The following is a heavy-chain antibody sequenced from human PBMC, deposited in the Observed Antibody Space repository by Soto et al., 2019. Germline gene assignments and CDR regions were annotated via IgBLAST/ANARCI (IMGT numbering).Heavy chain of an antibody. Sequence: QVQLQESGPGLVKPSQTLSLTCTVSGGSISSGGHYWSWIRQHPGKGLEWIGYIYYSGSTYYKPSLKSRVTVSVDTSKNQFSLKLTSVTAADTAVYYCARDLSYGYGGFDYWGQGTLVTVSS. V-gene: IGHV4-31*03. CDR2: IYYSGST. D-gene: IGHD5-18*01. J-gene: IGHJ4*02. CDR3: ARDLSYGYGGFDY. CDR1: GGSISSGGHY.